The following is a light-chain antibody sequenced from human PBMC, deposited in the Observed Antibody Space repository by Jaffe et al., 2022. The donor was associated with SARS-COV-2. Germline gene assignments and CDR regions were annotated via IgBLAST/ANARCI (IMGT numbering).Light chain of an antibody. CDR3: ATWDSSLSAFV. CDR1: SSNIGNNY. Sequence: QSVLTQPPSVSAAPGQKVTISCSGSSSNIGNNYVSWYQHLPGTAPKFLIYDNNQRPSGIPDRFSGSKSGTSATLGITGLQTGDEADYYCATWDSSLSAFVFGSGTTVTVL. J-gene: IGLJ1*01. V-gene: IGLV1-51*01. CDR2: DNN.